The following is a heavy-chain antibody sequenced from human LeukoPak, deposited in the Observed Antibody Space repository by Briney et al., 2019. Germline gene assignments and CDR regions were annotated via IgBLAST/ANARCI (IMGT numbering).Heavy chain of an antibody. D-gene: IGHD2-21*01. Sequence: GGSLRLSCAASGFTFSDYYMSWIRQAPGKGLEWVPYISSSSSYTNYADSVKGRFTISRDNAKNSLYLQMNSLRAEDTAVCYCARSPHIVVSDYWGQGTLVTVSS. CDR3: ARSPHIVVSDY. J-gene: IGHJ4*02. V-gene: IGHV3-11*03. CDR2: ISSSSSYT. CDR1: GFTFSDYY.